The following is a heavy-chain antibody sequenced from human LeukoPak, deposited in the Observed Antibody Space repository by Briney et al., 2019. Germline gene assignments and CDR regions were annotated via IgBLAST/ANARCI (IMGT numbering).Heavy chain of an antibody. Sequence: SVKVSCKASGGTFSSYAISWVRQAPGQGLEWMGGIIPIFGTANYAQKFQGRVTITADESTSTAYMELSSLRSEDTAVYYCARDRKGAYCGGDCFSLFDYWGQGTLVTVSS. CDR3: ARDRKGAYCGGDCFSLFDY. CDR1: GGTFSSYA. D-gene: IGHD2-21*02. CDR2: IIPIFGTA. V-gene: IGHV1-69*13. J-gene: IGHJ4*02.